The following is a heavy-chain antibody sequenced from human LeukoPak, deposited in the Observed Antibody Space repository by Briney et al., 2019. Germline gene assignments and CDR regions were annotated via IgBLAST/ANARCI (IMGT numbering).Heavy chain of an antibody. V-gene: IGHV3-30*04. D-gene: IGHD5-18*01. CDR1: GFTFSSYA. Sequence: GRSLRLSCAASGFTFSSYAMHWVRQAPGKGLEWVAVISYDGSNKYYADSVKGRFTISRDNSKNTLYLQMNSLRAEDTAVYYCASKGIQLRLPHYWGQGTLVTVSS. CDR3: ASKGIQLRLPHY. CDR2: ISYDGSNK. J-gene: IGHJ4*02.